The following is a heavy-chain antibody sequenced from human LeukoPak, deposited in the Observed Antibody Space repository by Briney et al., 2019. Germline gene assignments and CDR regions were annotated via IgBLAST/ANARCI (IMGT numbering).Heavy chain of an antibody. V-gene: IGHV3-74*01. CDR2: INSDGRST. CDR1: GFTFSSYW. J-gene: IGHJ3*02. CDR3: ARDQDQQLVPFFDI. D-gene: IGHD6-13*01. Sequence: GGSLRLSCAASGFTFSSYWMHWVRQAPGKGLVWVSRINSDGRSTSYADSVKGRFTISRDNAKNTLYLQMNSLRAEDTAVYYCARDQDQQLVPFFDIWGQGTMVTVSS.